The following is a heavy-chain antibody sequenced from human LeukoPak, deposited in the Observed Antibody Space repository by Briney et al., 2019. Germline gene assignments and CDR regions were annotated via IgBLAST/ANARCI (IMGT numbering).Heavy chain of an antibody. CDR1: GGSISSGD. J-gene: IGHJ4*02. CDR2: ISYDGSNK. D-gene: IGHD6-13*01. V-gene: IGHV3-30-3*01. CDR3: ARSYLYSSFDY. Sequence: PSETLSLTCTVSGGSISSGDYYWSWIRQPPGKGLEWVAVISYDGSNKYYADSVKGRFTISRDNSKNTLYLQMNSLRAEDTAVYYCARSYLYSSFDYWGQGTLVTVSS.